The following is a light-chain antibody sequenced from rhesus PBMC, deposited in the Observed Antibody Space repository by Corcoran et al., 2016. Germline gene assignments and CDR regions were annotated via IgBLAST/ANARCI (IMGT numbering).Light chain of an antibody. CDR1: QGISDD. V-gene: IGKV1-22*01. J-gene: IGKJ2*01. CDR2: EAS. Sequence: DIQMTQSPSSLSASVGDRVTITCRASQGISDDLAWYQQKPGETPKLLIYEASSLQSGIPSRFSGSGSGTDFTLTISNLQPEDSATDYCQHYYSSPYSFGQGTKVEIK. CDR3: QHYYSSPYS.